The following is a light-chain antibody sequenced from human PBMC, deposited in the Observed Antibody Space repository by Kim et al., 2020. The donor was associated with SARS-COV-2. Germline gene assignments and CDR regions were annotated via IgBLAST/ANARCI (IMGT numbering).Light chain of an antibody. CDR2: GAS. CDR1: QSVSSN. CDR3: QHYNNWPYT. J-gene: IGKJ2*01. Sequence: VSPGERATLSCRASQSVSSNLAWYQQKPGQAPRLLIYGASTRATGIPARFSGSGSGTEFTLTISSLQSEDFVVYYCQHYNNWPYTFGLGTKLEI. V-gene: IGKV3-15*01.